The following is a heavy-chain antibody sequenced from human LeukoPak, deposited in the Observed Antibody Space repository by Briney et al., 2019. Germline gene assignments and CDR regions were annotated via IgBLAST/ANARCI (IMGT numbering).Heavy chain of an antibody. CDR3: AKDESSSWYELLLFDY. D-gene: IGHD6-13*01. Sequence: GGSLRLSCAASGFTFSSYAMSWVRQAPGKGLGWVSAISGSGGSTYYADSVKGRFTISRDNSKNTLYLQMNRPRAEDTAVYYCAKDESSSWYELLLFDYWGQGTLVTLSS. CDR2: ISGSGGST. CDR1: GFTFSSYA. V-gene: IGHV3-23*01. J-gene: IGHJ4*02.